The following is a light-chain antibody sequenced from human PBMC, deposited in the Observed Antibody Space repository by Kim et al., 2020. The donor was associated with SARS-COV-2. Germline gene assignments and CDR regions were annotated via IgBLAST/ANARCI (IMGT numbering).Light chain of an antibody. CDR2: GAS. CDR1: QSVKSY. CDR3: QQYDSWPSLT. V-gene: IGKV3-15*01. J-gene: IGKJ4*01. Sequence: EIVITQSPATLSVSPGERATLSCRASQSVKSYLAWYQQRPGQAPRLLIFGASRRATDIPDRLSGRGSGTEFTLTISSLQSEDFAVYYCQQYDSWPSLTFGGGTKVDIK.